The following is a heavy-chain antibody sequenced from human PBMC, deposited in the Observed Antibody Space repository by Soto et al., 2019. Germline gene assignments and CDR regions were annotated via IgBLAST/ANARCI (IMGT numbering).Heavy chain of an antibody. D-gene: IGHD1-26*01. J-gene: IGHJ3*02. CDR2: ISSSSSTI. V-gene: IGHV3-48*02. CDR3: ADVGATRVGDAFDI. Sequence: EVQLVESGGGLVQPGGSLRLSCAASGFTFSSYSMNWVRQAPGKGLEWVSYISSSSSTIYYADSVKGRFTISIDNAKNSLYLQMNSLRDEDTAVYYCADVGATRVGDAFDIWGQGTMVTVSS. CDR1: GFTFSSYS.